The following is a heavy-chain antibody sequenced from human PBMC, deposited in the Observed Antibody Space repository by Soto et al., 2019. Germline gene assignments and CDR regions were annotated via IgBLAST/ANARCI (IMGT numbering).Heavy chain of an antibody. J-gene: IGHJ4*02. CDR2: IGATITNT. V-gene: IGHV3-48*04. CDR1: GFTFSSYS. CDR3: AKEGDDGSYLTDFG. Sequence: EVQLVESGGGLVQPGGSLRLSCAASGFTFSSYSMNWVRQAPGKGLEWVSYIGATITNTHYADSVKGRFTISRDNAKSSLYLQMNSLRVEDTGIYYCAKEGDDGSYLTDFGWGQGTLVTVSS. D-gene: IGHD1-26*01.